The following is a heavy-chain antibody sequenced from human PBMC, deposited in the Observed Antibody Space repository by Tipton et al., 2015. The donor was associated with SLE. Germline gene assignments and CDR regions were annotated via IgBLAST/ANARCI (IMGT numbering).Heavy chain of an antibody. CDR2: ISTDNGNT. CDR3: ARVIRWEIPRFNY. D-gene: IGHD1-26*01. CDR1: GYIFTSYG. Sequence: QSGAEVKKPGASVKVSCKASGYIFTSYGISWVRQAPGQGLEWMGWISTDNGNTAYAQKFQGRVTMTTDTSTSTAYMELRSLRSDVTAEYYCARVIRWEIPRFNYWGQGTLVTVSS. J-gene: IGHJ4*02. V-gene: IGHV1-18*01.